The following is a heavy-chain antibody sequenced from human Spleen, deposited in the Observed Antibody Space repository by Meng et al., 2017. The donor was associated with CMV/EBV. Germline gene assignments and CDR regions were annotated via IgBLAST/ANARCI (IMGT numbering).Heavy chain of an antibody. CDR3: WVVAANIDY. CDR2: INPSGGST. Sequence: ASVKVSCKASGYTFTTYYIHWVRQAPGQGLEWMGIINPSGGSTSYAQKFQGRVTMTRDTSTSTVYMELSSLSSEDTAVYYCWVVAANIDYWGQGTLVTVSS. V-gene: IGHV1-46*01. D-gene: IGHD2-15*01. J-gene: IGHJ4*02. CDR1: GYTFTTYY.